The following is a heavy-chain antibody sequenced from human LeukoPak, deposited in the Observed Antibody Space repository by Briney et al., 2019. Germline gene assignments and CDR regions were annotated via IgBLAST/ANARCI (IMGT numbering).Heavy chain of an antibody. CDR1: GFTFSSYG. V-gene: IGHV3-30*18. CDR3: VKDVDI. CDR2: ISYDGSNK. J-gene: IGHJ3*02. Sequence: PGRSLRLSCAASGFTFSSYGMHWVRQAPGKGLEWVAVISYDGSNKYYADSVKGRFTISRDNSKNTLYLQMNSLRAEDTAVYYCVKDVDIWGQGTMVTVSS.